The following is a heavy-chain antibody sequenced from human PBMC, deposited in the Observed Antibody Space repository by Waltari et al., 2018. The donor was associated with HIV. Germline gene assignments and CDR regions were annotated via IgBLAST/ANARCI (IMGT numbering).Heavy chain of an antibody. CDR3: AKVSCSSASCYVGGAFDI. CDR1: GFTFDDYA. J-gene: IGHJ3*02. Sequence: EVQLVESGGGLVQPGRSLRLSCAASGFTFDDYAMHWVRQAPGKGREWGSGITWNSNTIGYADSVKGRFTISRDNAKSSLYLQMSSLRAEDTAFYYCAKVSCSSASCYVGGAFDIWGQGTMVTVSS. V-gene: IGHV3-9*01. D-gene: IGHD2-2*01. CDR2: ITWNSNTI.